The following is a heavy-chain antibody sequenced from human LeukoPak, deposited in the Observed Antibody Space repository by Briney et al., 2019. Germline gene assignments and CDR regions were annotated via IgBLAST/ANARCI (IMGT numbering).Heavy chain of an antibody. J-gene: IGHJ4*02. CDR1: GFTFSSYW. CDR2: INTDGSST. Sequence: PGGSLRLSCAASGFTFSSYWMHWVRQAPGKGLVWVARINTDGSSTNYAESVEGRFTISRDNAKNTLYLQMNGLRAEDTAVYYCTRARYYFDYWGQGSLVTVSS. V-gene: IGHV3-74*01. CDR3: TRARYYFDY.